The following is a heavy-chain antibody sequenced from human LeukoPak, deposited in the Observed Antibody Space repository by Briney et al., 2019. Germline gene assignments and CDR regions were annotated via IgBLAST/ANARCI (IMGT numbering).Heavy chain of an antibody. Sequence: GGSLRLSCAASGFTFSSYGMHWVRQAPGKGLEWVAVIWYDGSNKYYADSVKGRFTISRDNPKNTLYLQMNSLRAEDTAVYYCAKAEVLGYCSSTSCPSYYYYMDVWGKGTTVTVSS. CDR2: IWYDGSNK. J-gene: IGHJ6*03. V-gene: IGHV3-33*06. CDR1: GFTFSSYG. CDR3: AKAEVLGYCSSTSCPSYYYYMDV. D-gene: IGHD2-2*01.